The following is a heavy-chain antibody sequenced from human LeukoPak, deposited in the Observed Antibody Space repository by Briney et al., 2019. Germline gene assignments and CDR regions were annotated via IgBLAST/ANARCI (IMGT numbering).Heavy chain of an antibody. Sequence: ASVKVSCKASGYAFTGYYMHWVRQAPGQGLEWMGWINSDTGVTKYAQKFQGRVTMTADTSITTAYMELSSLRSDDTAVFYCARVGQWELDRFHDYWGQGTLVTVSS. V-gene: IGHV1-2*02. CDR2: INSDTGVT. J-gene: IGHJ4*02. CDR3: ARVGQWELDRFHDY. CDR1: GYAFTGYY. D-gene: IGHD1-26*01.